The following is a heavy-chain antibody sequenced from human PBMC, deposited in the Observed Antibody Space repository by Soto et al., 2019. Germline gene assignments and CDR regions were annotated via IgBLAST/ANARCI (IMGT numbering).Heavy chain of an antibody. J-gene: IGHJ6*02. CDR1: AYTFTGYY. Sequence: EASVKVSCYASAYTFTGYYMHWVRQAPGQGLEWMGWLNPNSDGTNYAQKFQGWVTMTRDTSISTAYMELSRLRSDDTAVYYCARDRQLLWFGEPPLRYYYYGMDVWGQGTTVTVSS. D-gene: IGHD3-10*01. CDR2: LNPNSDGT. V-gene: IGHV1-2*04. CDR3: ARDRQLLWFGEPPLRYYYYGMDV.